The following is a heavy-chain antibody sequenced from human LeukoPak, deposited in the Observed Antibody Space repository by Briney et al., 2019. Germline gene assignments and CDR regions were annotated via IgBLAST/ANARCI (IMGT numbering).Heavy chain of an antibody. Sequence: SETLSLTCTASGGSISSSTYYWGWIRQPPGKGLEWIGSIYYSGSTYNNPSLKSRVTIFVDTSKNQFSLKLSSVTATDTAVYYCARTYGDYDDAFDVWGQGTMVTVSS. J-gene: IGHJ3*01. V-gene: IGHV4-39*01. CDR1: GGSISSSTYY. CDR2: IYYSGST. D-gene: IGHD4-17*01. CDR3: ARTYGDYDDAFDV.